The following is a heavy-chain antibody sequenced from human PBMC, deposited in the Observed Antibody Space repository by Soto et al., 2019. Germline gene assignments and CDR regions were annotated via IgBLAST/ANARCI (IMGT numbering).Heavy chain of an antibody. V-gene: IGHV1-3*05. CDR1: GYTFTNYA. D-gene: IGHD5-12*01. Sequence: QVQLVQSGAEEKKPGASGKVSCKASGYTFTNYATHWVRQAPGQRLEWMGWINAGNGNTKYSQKFQGRVTITGDTSASTAYMELSSLRSEDTAVYYCTRVSGYYLPDYWGQGTLVTVSS. CDR2: INAGNGNT. J-gene: IGHJ4*02. CDR3: TRVSGYYLPDY.